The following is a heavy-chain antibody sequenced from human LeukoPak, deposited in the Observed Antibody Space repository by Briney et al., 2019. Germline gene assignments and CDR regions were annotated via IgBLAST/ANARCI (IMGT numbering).Heavy chain of an antibody. J-gene: IGHJ4*02. D-gene: IGHD6-13*01. CDR3: AREGIAAAGTQNADY. CDR2: TYYSGCT. V-gene: IGHV4-39*07. CDR1: GGSISSSSYD. Sequence: SETLSLTCTVSGGSISSSSYDWGWIRQPPGKGLEGIGSTYYSGCTYYNPSRKSRATISVDTSKNQFSLKLSSVTAADTAVYYCAREGIAAAGTQNADYWGQGTLVTVSS.